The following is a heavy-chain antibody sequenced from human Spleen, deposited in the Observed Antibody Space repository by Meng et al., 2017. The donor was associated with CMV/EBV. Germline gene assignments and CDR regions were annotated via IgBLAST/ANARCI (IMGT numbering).Heavy chain of an antibody. D-gene: IGHD2-2*01. CDR3: VKTGGYCSSTSCYHGMDV. V-gene: IGHV3-23*01. Sequence: GGSLRLSCAASGFTFSSYAMTWVRQAPGKGLEWISGISGSGDSTYYADFLKGRFTISRDNSKNTLYLEMNSLRAEDAAVYYCVKTGGYCSSTSCYHGMDVWGQGTTVTVSS. J-gene: IGHJ6*02. CDR2: ISGSGDST. CDR1: GFTFSSYA.